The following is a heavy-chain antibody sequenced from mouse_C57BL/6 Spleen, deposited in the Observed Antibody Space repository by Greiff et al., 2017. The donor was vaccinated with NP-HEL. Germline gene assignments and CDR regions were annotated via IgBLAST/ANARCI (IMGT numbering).Heavy chain of an antibody. CDR1: GFTFSDYG. CDR2: ISSGSSTL. Sequence: EVKLMESGGGLVKPGGSLKLSCAASGFTFSDYGMHWVRQAPEKGLEWVAYISSGSSTLYYADTVKGRFTISRDNAKNTLFLQRTSLRSEDTAMYYCARGGSNYDYYAMDYWGQGTSVTVSS. J-gene: IGHJ4*01. V-gene: IGHV5-17*01. D-gene: IGHD2-5*01. CDR3: ARGGSNYDYYAMDY.